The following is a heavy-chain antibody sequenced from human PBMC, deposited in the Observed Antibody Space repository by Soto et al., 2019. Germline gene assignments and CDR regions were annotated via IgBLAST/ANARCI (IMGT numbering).Heavy chain of an antibody. CDR3: AKDGGEGIWGSYRCNDY. Sequence: GGSLRLSCAASGFTFSSYAMSWVRQAPGKGLEWVSAISGSGGSTYYADSVKGRFTISRDNSKNTLYLQMNSLRAEDTAVYYCAKDGGEGIWGSYRCNDYWGQGTLVTVSS. D-gene: IGHD3-16*02. J-gene: IGHJ4*02. V-gene: IGHV3-23*01. CDR2: ISGSGGST. CDR1: GFTFSSYA.